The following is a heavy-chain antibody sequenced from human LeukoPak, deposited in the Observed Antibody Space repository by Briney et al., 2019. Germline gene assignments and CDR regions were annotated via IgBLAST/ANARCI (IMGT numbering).Heavy chain of an antibody. CDR1: GYTFTGYY. Sequence: VASAKVSCKASGYTFTGYYMHWVRQAPGQGLEWMGWINPNSGGTNYAQKFQGRVTMTRDTSISTAYMELSRLRSDDTAVYYCARLARAWVVDVPWDYWGQGTLVTVSS. D-gene: IGHD2-15*01. J-gene: IGHJ4*02. V-gene: IGHV1-2*02. CDR3: ARLARAWVVDVPWDY. CDR2: INPNSGGT.